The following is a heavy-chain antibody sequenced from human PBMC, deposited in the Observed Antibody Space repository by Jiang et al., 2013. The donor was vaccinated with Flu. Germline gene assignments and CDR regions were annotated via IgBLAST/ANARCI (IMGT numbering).Heavy chain of an antibody. Sequence: GPGLVKPSETLSLTCTVPGGSISSSDYYWVWIRQPPGKGLEWIGSIYYSGDTYYNPSLKSRVTLSVDTSKNHFSLKLILXTAADTAVYYCARAEKYSGFELPYFVYVGQGIVGHRLL. V-gene: IGHV4-39*07. CDR3: ARAEKYSGFELPYFVY. D-gene: IGHD5-12*01. CDR1: GGSISSSDYY. CDR2: IYYSGDT. J-gene: IGHJ4*02.